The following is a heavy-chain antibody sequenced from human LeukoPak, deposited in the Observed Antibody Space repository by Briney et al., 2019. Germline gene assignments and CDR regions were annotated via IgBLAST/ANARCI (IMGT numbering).Heavy chain of an antibody. CDR2: IIPILGIA. V-gene: IGHV1-69*04. CDR1: GGTFSSYA. J-gene: IGHJ4*02. Sequence: GASVKVSCKASGGTFSSYAISWVRQAPGQGLEWMGRIIPILGIANYAQKFQGRVTITADKSTSTAYMELSSLRSEDTAVYYCARDTLDHGWTVPRFDYWGQGTLVTVSS. D-gene: IGHD3-16*02. CDR3: ARDTLDHGWTVPRFDY.